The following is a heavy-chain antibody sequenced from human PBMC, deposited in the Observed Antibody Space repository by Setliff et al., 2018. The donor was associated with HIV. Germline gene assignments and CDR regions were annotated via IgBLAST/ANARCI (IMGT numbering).Heavy chain of an antibody. D-gene: IGHD3-9*01. Sequence: PGGSLRLSCAASGFTFSSYSMNWVRQAPGKGLEWVSYISSSSSTIYYADSVKGRFTISRDNAKNSLYLQMNSLRAEDTAVYYCAREGLRYFDWLLDNWGQGTLVTVSS. CDR1: GFTFSSYS. CDR3: AREGLRYFDWLLDN. V-gene: IGHV3-48*04. CDR2: ISSSSSTI. J-gene: IGHJ4*02.